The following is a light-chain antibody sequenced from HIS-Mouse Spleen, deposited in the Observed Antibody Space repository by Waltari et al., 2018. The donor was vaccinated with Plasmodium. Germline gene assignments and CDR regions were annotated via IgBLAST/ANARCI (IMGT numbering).Light chain of an antibody. CDR2: YVS. J-gene: IGLJ1*01. CDR3: CSYAGSYTYV. CDR1: SSDVGGSNY. V-gene: IGLV2-11*01. Sequence: QSALTQPRSVSGSPGQSVTIPCTGTSSDVGGSNYLSWYQQHPGKAPKLMIYYVSKRPSGVPDRFSGSKSGNTASLTISGLQAEDEADYYCCSYAGSYTYVFGTGTKVTVL.